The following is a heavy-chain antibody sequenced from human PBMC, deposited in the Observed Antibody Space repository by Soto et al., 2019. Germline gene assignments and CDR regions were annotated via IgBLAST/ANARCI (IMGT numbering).Heavy chain of an antibody. CDR1: GYTFTSYA. D-gene: IGHD5-12*01. CDR2: INAGNGNT. V-gene: IGHV1-3*01. J-gene: IGHJ5*02. Sequence: ASVKVSCKASGYTFTSYAMHWVRQAPGQRLEWMGWINAGNGNTKYSQKFQGRVTITRDTSASTAYMELSSLRSEDTAVYYCARTGYSGYDLWDWFAPWGQGTLVTVSS. CDR3: ARTGYSGYDLWDWFAP.